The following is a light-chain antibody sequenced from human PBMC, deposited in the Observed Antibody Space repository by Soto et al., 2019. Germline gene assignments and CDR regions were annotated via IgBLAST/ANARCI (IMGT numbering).Light chain of an antibody. V-gene: IGLV2-14*01. J-gene: IGLJ1*01. CDR3: SSYTCSSTFPDV. CDR2: EVS. Sequence: QSALTQPASVSGSPGQSITISCTGTSSDVGGYNYVSWYQQHPGKAPKLIIYEVSNRPSGVANRFSGSKSGNTASLTISGLRAEDEADYYCSSYTCSSTFPDVFGTGTKLTV. CDR1: SSDVGGYNY.